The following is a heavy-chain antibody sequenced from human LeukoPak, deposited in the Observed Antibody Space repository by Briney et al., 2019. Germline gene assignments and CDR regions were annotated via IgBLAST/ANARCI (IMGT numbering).Heavy chain of an antibody. CDR1: GFIFSNYA. V-gene: IGHV3-9*01. D-gene: IGHD3-3*01. J-gene: IGHJ6*02. Sequence: PGGSLRLSCAASGFIFSNYAMHWVRQAPGKGLEWVSGISWNSGSIGYADSVKGRFTISRDNAKNSLYLQMNSLRAEDTALYYCAKAMVITIFGVVTGPNGMDVWGQGTTVTVSS. CDR2: ISWNSGSI. CDR3: AKAMVITIFGVVTGPNGMDV.